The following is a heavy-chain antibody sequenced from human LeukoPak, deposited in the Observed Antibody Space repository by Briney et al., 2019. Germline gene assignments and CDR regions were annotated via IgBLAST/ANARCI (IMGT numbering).Heavy chain of an antibody. J-gene: IGHJ1*01. CDR1: GFTFSSYW. D-gene: IGHD2-2*01. V-gene: IGHV3-7*01. Sequence: GGSLRLSCAASGFTFSSYWMSWVRQAPGKGLEWMANIKQDGSEKYYVDSVKGRFTISRDNAKNSLYLQMNSLRAEDTAVYYCARARVVPAATEQNEYFQPWGQGTLVTVSS. CDR2: IKQDGSEK. CDR3: ARARVVPAATEQNEYFQP.